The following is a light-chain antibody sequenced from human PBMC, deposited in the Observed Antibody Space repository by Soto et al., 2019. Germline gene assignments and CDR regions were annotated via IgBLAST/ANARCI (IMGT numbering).Light chain of an antibody. CDR3: QQYVSSPLT. CDR1: QSVSSSY. J-gene: IGKJ4*01. Sequence: EIVLTQSPGTLSLSPGERATLSCRASQSVSSSYLAWYQQKPGQAPRLLIYGASSRATGIPDRFSGSGSGTDFTLTISRLEPEDFAVYYCQQYVSSPLTFGGGIKVEIK. V-gene: IGKV3-20*01. CDR2: GAS.